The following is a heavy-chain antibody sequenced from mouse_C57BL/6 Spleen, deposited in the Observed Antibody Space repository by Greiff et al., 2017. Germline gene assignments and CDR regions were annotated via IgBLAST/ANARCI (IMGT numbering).Heavy chain of an antibody. D-gene: IGHD2-3*01. CDR3: AKGYDGYYFAY. CDR1: GYTFTSYW. CDR2: IYPSDSET. J-gene: IGHJ3*01. Sequence: VQLQQPGAELVRPGSSVKLSCKASGYTFTSYWMDWVKQRPGQGLEWIGNIYPSDSETHYNQKFKDKATLTVDKSSSTAYMQLSSLTSEDSAVYYCAKGYDGYYFAYWGQGALVTVSA. V-gene: IGHV1-61*01.